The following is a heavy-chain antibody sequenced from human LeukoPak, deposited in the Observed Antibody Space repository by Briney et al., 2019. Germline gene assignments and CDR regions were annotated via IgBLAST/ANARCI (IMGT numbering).Heavy chain of an antibody. CDR1: GFTFSKFA. J-gene: IGHJ4*02. CDR3: ARAPGHGAAYYFDY. V-gene: IGHV3-30*04. D-gene: IGHD3-10*01. Sequence: PGRSLRLSCAAAGFTFSKFAMHWVRQAPGKGLEWVAVVSYDGSYKYYADSVKGRFTISRDNSKNTLYLQMNSLRAEDTAVYYCARAPGHGAAYYFDYWGQGTLVTVSS. CDR2: VSYDGSYK.